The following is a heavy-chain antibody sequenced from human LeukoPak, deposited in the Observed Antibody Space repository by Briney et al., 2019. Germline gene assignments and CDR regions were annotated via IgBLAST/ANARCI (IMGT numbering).Heavy chain of an antibody. CDR1: GGSFSGYY. D-gene: IGHD2-2*01. CDR3: ARGRGWFVGSTSCYDY. Sequence: PSETLSLTCAVCGGSFSGYYWSWIRQPPGKGLEWIGEINHSGSTNYNPSLKSRVTISVDTSKNQFSLKLSSVTAADTAVYYCARGRGWFVGSTSCYDYWGQGTLVTVSS. V-gene: IGHV4-34*01. CDR2: INHSGST. J-gene: IGHJ4*02.